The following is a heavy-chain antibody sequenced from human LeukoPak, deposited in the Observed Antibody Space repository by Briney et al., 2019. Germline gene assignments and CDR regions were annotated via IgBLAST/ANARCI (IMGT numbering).Heavy chain of an antibody. CDR1: GGSISSSY. D-gene: IGHD2-15*01. CDR2: ISYSGST. Sequence: SETLSLTCTVSGGSISSSYWSWIRQPPGKGLESIGYISYSGSTNYSPSLKSRVTISVDTSKNQFSLKLSSVTAADTAVYYCASMASYCSGGSCTDYWGQGTLVTVSS. J-gene: IGHJ4*02. CDR3: ASMASYCSGGSCTDY. V-gene: IGHV4-59*01.